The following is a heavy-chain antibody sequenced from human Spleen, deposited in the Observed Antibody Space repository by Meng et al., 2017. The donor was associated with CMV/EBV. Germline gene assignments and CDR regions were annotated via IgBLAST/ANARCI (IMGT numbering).Heavy chain of an antibody. J-gene: IGHJ4*02. D-gene: IGHD4-11*01. V-gene: IGHV3-7*01. CDR3: ARDGVRGDYMVDY. CDR2: IKRDGSEK. Sequence: ETLSLTCAASGFTFSSYWMTWVRQAPGKGLEWVANIKRDGSEKYYVDSVKGRFTISRDNADNSLYLQMNSLRAEDTAVYYCARDGVRGDYMVDYWGRGTLVTVSS. CDR1: GFTFSSYW.